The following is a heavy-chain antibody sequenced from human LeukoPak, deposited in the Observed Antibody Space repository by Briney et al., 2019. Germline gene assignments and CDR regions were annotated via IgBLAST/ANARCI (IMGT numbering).Heavy chain of an antibody. CDR3: ARDLEQWLPHWNFDL. V-gene: IGHV1-2*02. CDR2: INPNTGVT. J-gene: IGHJ2*01. D-gene: IGHD6-19*01. CDR1: GYTFTVFY. Sequence: ASVKVSCQASGYTFTVFYMHWVRQAPGQGLEWMGSINPNTGVTFYAQNFQGRVSLTRDTSISTAYMELTSLRSDDTAVYFCARDLEQWLPHWNFDLWGRGTLVTVSS.